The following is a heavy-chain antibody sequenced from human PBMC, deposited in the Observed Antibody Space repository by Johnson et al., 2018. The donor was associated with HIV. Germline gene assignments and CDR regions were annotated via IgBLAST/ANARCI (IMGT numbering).Heavy chain of an antibody. J-gene: IGHJ3*02. CDR2: IGTAGDT. Sequence: VQLVESGGGVVQPGRSLRLSCAASGFIFSSYGMHWVRQATGKGLEWVSAIGTAGDTYYPDSVKGRVTISRDNAKNSLYLQMNSLRAEDTAVYYCARRRGLERTTKSPDAFDIWGQGTMVTVSS. CDR1: GFIFSSYG. V-gene: IGHV3-13*01. CDR3: ARRRGLERTTKSPDAFDI. D-gene: IGHD1-1*01.